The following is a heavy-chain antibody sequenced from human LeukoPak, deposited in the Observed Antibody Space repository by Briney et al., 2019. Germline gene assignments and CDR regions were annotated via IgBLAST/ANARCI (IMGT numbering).Heavy chain of an antibody. CDR1: GFRFSSHG. Sequence: PGGSLRLSCAASGFRFSSHGMHWVRQAPGKGLEWVGVTWFDDSYQRYAGSVRGRFTISRDNSKNTVYLQMNSLRAEDTAVYYCARETYSLADVWGQGTTVIVSS. CDR3: ARETYSLADV. V-gene: IGHV3-33*01. J-gene: IGHJ6*02. D-gene: IGHD4-11*01. CDR2: TWFDDSYQ.